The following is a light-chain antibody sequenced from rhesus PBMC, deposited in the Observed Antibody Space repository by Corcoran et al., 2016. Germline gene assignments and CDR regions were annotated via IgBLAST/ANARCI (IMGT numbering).Light chain of an antibody. V-gene: IGKV1-36*02. CDR3: LQCYSSPLT. Sequence: DIQMTQSPSYLSASVGDRATITGRASQGISDDLSWYQQKPGETPKRLIDAASGLESGVPSRFSGSGSGTDFTLTISSLLPEDFASYYCLQCYSSPLTFGGGTKVEIK. CDR1: QGISDD. CDR2: AAS. J-gene: IGKJ4*01.